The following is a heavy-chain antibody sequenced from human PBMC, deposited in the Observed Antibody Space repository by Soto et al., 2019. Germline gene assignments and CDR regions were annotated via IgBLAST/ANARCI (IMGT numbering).Heavy chain of an antibody. CDR3: ARILAYDSSGYYYNYYYGMDV. CDR2: IDWDDDK. V-gene: IGHV2-70*01. Sequence: SGPTLVNPTQTLTLTCTFSGFSLSTSGMCVSWIRQPPGKALEWLALIDWDDDKYYSTSLKTRLTISKDTSKNQVVLTMTNMDPVDTATYYCARILAYDSSGYYYNYYYGMDVWGQGTTVTV. CDR1: GFSLSTSGMC. J-gene: IGHJ6*02. D-gene: IGHD3-22*01.